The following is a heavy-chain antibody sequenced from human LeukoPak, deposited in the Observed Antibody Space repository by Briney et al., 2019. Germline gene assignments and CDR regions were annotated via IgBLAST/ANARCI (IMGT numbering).Heavy chain of an antibody. V-gene: IGHV4-59*01. CDR3: AGTYYYDSSGYYYP. Sequence: PSETLSLTCTVSGGSISSYYWSWIRHPPGQGLEWIGYIYYSGSTNYNPSLKSRVTISVDTSKNQFSLKLSSVTAADTAVYYCAGTYYYDSSGYYYPWGQGTMVTVSS. CDR2: IYYSGST. D-gene: IGHD3-22*01. CDR1: GGSISSYY. J-gene: IGHJ3*01.